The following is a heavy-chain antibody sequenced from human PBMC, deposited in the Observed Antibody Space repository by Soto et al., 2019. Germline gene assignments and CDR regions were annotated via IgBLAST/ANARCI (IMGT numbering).Heavy chain of an antibody. CDR3: TSRPGPTSDY. CDR2: IKEDGSVK. Sequence: GGSLRLSCAASGFSFSSYWMTWVRQAPGKGLEWVANIKEDGSVKYYADSVKGRFTISRDNSRNTLYLQMNSLRVEDTAVYYCTSRPGPTSDYWGQGTLVTVSS. V-gene: IGHV3-7*03. J-gene: IGHJ4*02. CDR1: GFSFSSYW.